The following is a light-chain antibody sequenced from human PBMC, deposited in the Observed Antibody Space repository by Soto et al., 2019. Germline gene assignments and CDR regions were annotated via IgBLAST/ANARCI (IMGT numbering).Light chain of an antibody. CDR3: QQRSNWPST. Sequence: EIVLTQSPATLSLSPGERATLYCRASQSVSSYLAWYQQKPGQAHRLLIYDASNRATGIPARFSGSGSGTDFTLTISSLEPEDFAIYYCQQRSNWPSTFGGGTKVEIK. V-gene: IGKV3-11*01. J-gene: IGKJ4*02. CDR2: DAS. CDR1: QSVSSY.